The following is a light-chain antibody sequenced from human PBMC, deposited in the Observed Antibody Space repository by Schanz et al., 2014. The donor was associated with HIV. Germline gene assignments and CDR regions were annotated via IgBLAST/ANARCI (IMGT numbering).Light chain of an antibody. V-gene: IGKV3-20*01. CDR1: QRLSSSY. J-gene: IGKJ5*01. CDR3: QQYGSSQIT. CDR2: AAS. Sequence: EITLTQSPGSLSLSPGGRATLSCGASQRLSSSYLAWYQQKRDQPPRLLIYAASTRATGIPDRFSGSGSGTDFSLTISRLEPEDFAVYYCQQYGSSQITFGQGTRLEIK.